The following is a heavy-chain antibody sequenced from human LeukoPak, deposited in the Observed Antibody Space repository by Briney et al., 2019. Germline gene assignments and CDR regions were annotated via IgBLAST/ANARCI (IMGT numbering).Heavy chain of an antibody. D-gene: IGHD3-16*01. Sequence: GGSLRLSCAASGFTFSNYSMNWVRQAPGKGLEWVSSISSRSTYISHADSVKGRFTISRDNAKNSLFLQMNSLRAEDTAVYFCAKSTRAVMAMMDVWGKGTTVTVSS. CDR3: AKSTRAVMAMMDV. CDR2: ISSRSTYI. V-gene: IGHV3-21*01. CDR1: GFTFSNYS. J-gene: IGHJ6*04.